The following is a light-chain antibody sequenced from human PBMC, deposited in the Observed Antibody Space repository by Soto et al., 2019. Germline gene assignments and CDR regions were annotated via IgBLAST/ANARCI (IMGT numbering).Light chain of an antibody. CDR1: SSDVCGYNF. CDR2: DVT. Sequence: QSVLTQPASVSGSPGQSITISCTGTSSDVCGYNFVTWYQQYPGKAPKLIIHDVTRRPSGVSNRFSGSKSGTTASLTISGLQAEDEADYFCCSYASSASYVFGNGTKVTVL. V-gene: IGLV2-14*01. CDR3: CSYASSASYV. J-gene: IGLJ1*01.